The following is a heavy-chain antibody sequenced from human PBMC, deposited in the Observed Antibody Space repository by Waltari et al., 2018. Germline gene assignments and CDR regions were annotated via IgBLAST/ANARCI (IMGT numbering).Heavy chain of an antibody. CDR3: ARVDRDGYTIGALDY. Sequence: QVQLVLSGAEVKKPGSSVKVSCKASGGTFSSYAISWVRQAPGQGLEWMGGIIPIFGTANYAQKCQGRVTITADESTSTAYMELSSLRSEDTAVYYCARVDRDGYTIGALDYWGQGTLVTVSS. CDR2: IIPIFGTA. J-gene: IGHJ4*02. V-gene: IGHV1-69*01. CDR1: GGTFSSYA. D-gene: IGHD5-12*01.